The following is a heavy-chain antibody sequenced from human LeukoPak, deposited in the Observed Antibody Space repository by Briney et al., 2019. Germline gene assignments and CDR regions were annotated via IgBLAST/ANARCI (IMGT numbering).Heavy chain of an antibody. CDR1: GFTFRSLA. CDR3: ARASGDYGDYGSDY. Sequence: GGSLRLSCRASGFTFRSLAVTWVRQAPGKGLEWVSVIYSGGRTYYADSVKGRFTISRDNSKNTLYLQMNSLRAEDTAVYYCARASGDYGDYGSDYWGQGTLVTVSS. D-gene: IGHD4-17*01. J-gene: IGHJ4*02. V-gene: IGHV3-53*01. CDR2: IYSGGRT.